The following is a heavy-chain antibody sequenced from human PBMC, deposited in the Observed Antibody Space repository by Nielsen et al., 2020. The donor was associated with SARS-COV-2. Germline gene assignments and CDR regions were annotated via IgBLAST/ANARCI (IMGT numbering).Heavy chain of an antibody. CDR1: SGSISSYY. CDR3: ARSETPSAFHGVDV. J-gene: IGHJ6*02. Sequence: SETLSLTCTVSSGSISSYYWSWIRRPPGKGLEWVGYIHYSGRTNFNPSLKSRVTISVDTSSNQFSLKLSSVTAAGTALYYCARSETPSAFHGVDVWGQGTTVAVSS. CDR2: IHYSGRT. D-gene: IGHD2-15*01. V-gene: IGHV4-59*01.